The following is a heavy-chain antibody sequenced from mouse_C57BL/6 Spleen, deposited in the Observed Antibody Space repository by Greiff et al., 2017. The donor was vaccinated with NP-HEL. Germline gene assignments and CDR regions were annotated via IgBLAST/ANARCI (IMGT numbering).Heavy chain of an antibody. Sequence: QVQLQQPGAELVKPGASVKLSCKASGSTFTSYWMQWVKQRPGQGLEWIGEIDPAGSYTHYNQKFKGKATLTVDTSSSTAYMQLSSLTAEDSAVYYCARVSGTGDYWGQGTTLTVSS. J-gene: IGHJ2*01. CDR2: IDPAGSYT. CDR3: ARVSGTGDY. CDR1: GSTFTSYW. D-gene: IGHD4-1*01. V-gene: IGHV1-50*01.